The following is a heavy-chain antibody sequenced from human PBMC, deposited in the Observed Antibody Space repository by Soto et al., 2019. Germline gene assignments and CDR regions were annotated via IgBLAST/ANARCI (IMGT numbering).Heavy chain of an antibody. CDR1: GYTFTSYG. V-gene: IGHV1-18*01. J-gene: IGHJ4*02. CDR3: ARADSSSHPALFDY. CDR2: ISAYNGNT. D-gene: IGHD6-6*01. Sequence: ASVKVFCKASGYTFTSYGISWVRQAPGQGLEWMGWISAYNGNTNYAQKLQGRVTMTTDTSTSTAYMELRSLRSDDTAVYYCARADSSSHPALFDYWGQGTLVTVSS.